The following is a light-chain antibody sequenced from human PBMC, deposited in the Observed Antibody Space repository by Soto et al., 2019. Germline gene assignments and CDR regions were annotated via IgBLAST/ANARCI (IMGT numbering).Light chain of an antibody. V-gene: IGKV1-39*01. J-gene: IGKJ3*01. CDR1: QSINSY. CDR3: QQSYSVPIT. CDR2: AAS. Sequence: DIQMTQSPSSLSASVGDRVTITCRASQSINSYLNWYQQKPGKAPKPLIYAASSLQSGVPSRFSGSGAGTDFTLTISSLQPEDFAIYYCQQSYSVPITFGPVTTVDVK.